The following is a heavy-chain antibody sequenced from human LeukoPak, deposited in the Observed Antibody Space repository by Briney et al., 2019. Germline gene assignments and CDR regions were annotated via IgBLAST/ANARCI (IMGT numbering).Heavy chain of an antibody. D-gene: IGHD1-26*01. CDR3: AREQNVGATDY. J-gene: IGHJ4*02. Sequence: GSVKVSCKASGYTFTSYGLSWLRQAPGKGREWMGWISAYNGNTNYAQKLQGRVTMTTDTSTSTAYMELRSLRSDDTAVYYCAREQNVGATDYWGQGTLVTVSS. CDR2: ISAYNGNT. V-gene: IGHV1-18*01. CDR1: GYTFTSYG.